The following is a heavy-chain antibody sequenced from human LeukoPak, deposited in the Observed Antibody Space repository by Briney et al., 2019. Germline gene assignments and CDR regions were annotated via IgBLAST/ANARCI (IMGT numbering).Heavy chain of an antibody. D-gene: IGHD2-8*01. CDR1: GLTFSDYW. J-gene: IGHJ6*03. CDR2: INSDGSST. Sequence: QPGGSLRRSCAASGLTFSDYWMHWVRHAPGKGLVWVSRINSDGSSTSYADSVKDRFTISRDNAKNTLYLQMNSLRAEDTAVYSCVKGMRGDYYMDAWGKGTTVTVSS. V-gene: IGHV3-74*01. CDR3: VKGMRGDYYMDA.